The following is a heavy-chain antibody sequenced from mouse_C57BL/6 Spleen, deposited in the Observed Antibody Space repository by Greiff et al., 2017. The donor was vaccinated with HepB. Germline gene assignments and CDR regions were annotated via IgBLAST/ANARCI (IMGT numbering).Heavy chain of an antibody. CDR1: GYTFTSYT. CDR2: INPSSGYT. Sequence: VQRVESGAELARPGASVKMSCKASGYTFTSYTMHWVKQRPGQGLEWIGYINPSSGYTKYNQKFKDKATLTADKSSSTAYMQLSSLTSEDSAVYYCARSNDYGSSLDAMDYWGQGTSVTVSS. J-gene: IGHJ4*01. V-gene: IGHV1-4*01. CDR3: ARSNDYGSSLDAMDY. D-gene: IGHD1-1*01.